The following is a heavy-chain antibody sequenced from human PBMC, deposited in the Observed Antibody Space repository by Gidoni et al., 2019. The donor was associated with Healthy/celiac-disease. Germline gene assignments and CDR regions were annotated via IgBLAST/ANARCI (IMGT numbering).Heavy chain of an antibody. V-gene: IGHV3-30*18. CDR2: RSYDGSNK. J-gene: IGHJ4*02. CDR1: GFTFSSYG. CDR3: AKELRSGYFDY. Sequence: QVQLVESGGGVVQPGRSLRLSCAASGFTFSSYGMHWVRQAPGKGLEWVAVRSYDGSNKYYADSVKGRFTISRDNSKNTLYLQMNSLRAEDTAVYYCAKELRSGYFDYWGQGTLVTVSS.